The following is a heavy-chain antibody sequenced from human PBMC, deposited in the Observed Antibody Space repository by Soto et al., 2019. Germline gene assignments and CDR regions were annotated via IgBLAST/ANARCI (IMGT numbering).Heavy chain of an antibody. CDR3: AKLTYSDLWSGSHDS. D-gene: IGHD3-3*01. CDR2: ISASGDNT. Sequence: GGSLRLSCAASGFTFNSRAMSWVRQAPGKGLDWVSIISASGDNTYYADSVKGRFTISRDNSKNTLYLQLNSLRAEDMAVYYCAKLTYSDLWSGSHDSWGLGTLVTVSS. CDR1: GFTFNSRA. V-gene: IGHV3-23*01. J-gene: IGHJ4*02.